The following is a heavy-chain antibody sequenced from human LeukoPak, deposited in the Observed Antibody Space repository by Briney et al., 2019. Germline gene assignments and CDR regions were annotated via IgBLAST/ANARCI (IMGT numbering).Heavy chain of an antibody. V-gene: IGHV4-34*01. J-gene: IGHJ4*02. D-gene: IGHD1-26*01. Sequence: SETLSLTCAVYGGSFSGYYWSWIRQPPGKGLEWIGEISHSGSTNYNPSLKSRVTISVDTSKNQFSLKLSSVTAEDTAVYYCARFRVGATLGYFDYWGQGTLVTVSS. CDR2: ISHSGST. CDR1: GGSFSGYY. CDR3: ARFRVGATLGYFDY.